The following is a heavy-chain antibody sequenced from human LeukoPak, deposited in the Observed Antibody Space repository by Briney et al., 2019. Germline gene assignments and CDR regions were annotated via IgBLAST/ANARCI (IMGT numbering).Heavy chain of an antibody. J-gene: IGHJ4*02. CDR1: GFIFSNYG. V-gene: IGHV3-30*02. CDR2: IWYDGSNK. CDR3: ARDLNWYYYDSSGYPEHYFDY. D-gene: IGHD3-22*01. Sequence: GGSLSLSCTASGFIFSNYGMHWVRQAPGKGLEWVAFIWYDGSNKYYGDSVEGRFTISRDNSKNTVWLQMNSLRPEDTAVYYCARDLNWYYYDSSGYPEHYFDYWGQGTLVTVSS.